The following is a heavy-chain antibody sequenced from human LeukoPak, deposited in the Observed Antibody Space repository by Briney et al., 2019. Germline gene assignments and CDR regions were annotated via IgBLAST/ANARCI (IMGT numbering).Heavy chain of an antibody. Sequence: SETLSLTCAVYGGSFSGYYWSWIRQPPGKGLEWIGEINHSGSTNYNPSLKSRVTISVDTSKNQFSLKLTSVTAADAAVYYCARGDVAARLQHWGQGTLVTVSS. V-gene: IGHV4-34*01. CDR3: ARGDVAARLQH. CDR2: INHSGST. D-gene: IGHD6-6*01. J-gene: IGHJ1*01. CDR1: GGSFSGYY.